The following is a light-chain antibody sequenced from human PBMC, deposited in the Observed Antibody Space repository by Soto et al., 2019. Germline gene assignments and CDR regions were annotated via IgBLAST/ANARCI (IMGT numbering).Light chain of an antibody. J-gene: IGLJ1*01. CDR2: DVN. V-gene: IGLV2-8*01. CDR3: SSHVGSDNPFV. CDR1: SSDVGGYNY. Sequence: QSALTQPPSASGSPGQSVTISCTGTSSDVGGYNYVSWYQQHPGKAPKVMIYDVNKRPSGVPDRFYGSKSGNTASLTVSGLQAEDEADYYCSSHVGSDNPFVFGTGTKLTVL.